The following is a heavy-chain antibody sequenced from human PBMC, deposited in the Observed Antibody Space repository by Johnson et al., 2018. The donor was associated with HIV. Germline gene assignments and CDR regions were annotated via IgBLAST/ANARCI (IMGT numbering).Heavy chain of an antibody. CDR3: GRGGSSGYMDDAFDS. D-gene: IGHD1-26*01. CDR2: ISGSGGST. CDR1: GFTFSSYA. J-gene: IGHJ3*02. V-gene: IGHV3-23*04. Sequence: VQLVESGGGLVQPGGSLRLSCAASGFTFSSYAMSWVRQAPGKGLEWVSAISGSGGSTYYADSVKGRFTIYRDNSKNTLYLQMNSLRAKDTAVYYCGRGGSSGYMDDAFDSWGQGTMVTVSS.